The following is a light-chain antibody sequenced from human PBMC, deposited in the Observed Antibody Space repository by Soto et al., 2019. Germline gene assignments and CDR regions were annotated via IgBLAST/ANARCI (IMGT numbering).Light chain of an antibody. CDR3: QQYSDFPMT. CDR1: QTVYNKY. CDR2: GAS. V-gene: IGKV3-20*01. Sequence: IVLTQSPGTLSWSPGERAILSWRASQTVYNKYWAFCQQTPGQAPSLPIYGASRRAPGIPDRFSGSASGTDFTLPISRLEPEDFAVYFCQQYSDFPMTFGQGTRLEIK. J-gene: IGKJ5*01.